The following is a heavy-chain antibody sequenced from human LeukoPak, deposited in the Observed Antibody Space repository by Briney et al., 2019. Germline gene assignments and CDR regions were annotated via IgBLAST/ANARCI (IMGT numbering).Heavy chain of an antibody. CDR2: IWYDGSNK. V-gene: IGHV3-33*08. Sequence: GGSLRLSCAASGFTFSSYAMSWVRQAPGKGLEWVAVIWYDGSNKYYADSVKGRFTISRDNSKNTLYLQMNSLRAEDTAVYYCARDYYDSSGYYYDRNFDYWGQGTLVTVSS. D-gene: IGHD3-22*01. J-gene: IGHJ4*02. CDR1: GFTFSSYA. CDR3: ARDYYDSSGYYYDRNFDY.